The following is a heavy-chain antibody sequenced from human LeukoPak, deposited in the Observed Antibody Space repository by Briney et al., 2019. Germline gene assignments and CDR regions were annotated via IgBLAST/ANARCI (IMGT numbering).Heavy chain of an antibody. CDR2: INHSGST. V-gene: IGHV4-34*01. D-gene: IGHD1-26*01. J-gene: IGHJ3*02. CDR3: ARVWVDAFDI. CDR1: GGSFSGYY. Sequence: SETLSLTCAVYGGSFSGYYWSWIRQPPGKGLEWIGEINHSGSTNYNPSLKSRVTISVDTSKNQFSLMLSSVTAADTAVYYCARVWVDAFDIWGQGTMVTVSS.